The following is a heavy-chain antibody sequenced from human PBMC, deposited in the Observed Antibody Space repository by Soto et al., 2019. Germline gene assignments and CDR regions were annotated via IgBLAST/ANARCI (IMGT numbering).Heavy chain of an antibody. CDR1: GFTFTSSA. J-gene: IGHJ3*02. V-gene: IGHV1-58*02. CDR2: IVVGSGNT. D-gene: IGHD2-15*01. Sequence: GASVKVSCKASGFTFTSSAMQWVRQARGQRLEWIGWIVVGSGNTNYAQKFQERVTITRDMSTSTAYMELSSLRSEDTAVYYCAAVGVADTIGAFDIWGQGTMVTVSS. CDR3: AAVGVADTIGAFDI.